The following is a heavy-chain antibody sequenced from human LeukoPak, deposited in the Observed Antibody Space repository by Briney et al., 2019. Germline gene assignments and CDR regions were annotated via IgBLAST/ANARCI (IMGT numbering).Heavy chain of an antibody. J-gene: IGHJ4*02. CDR2: ISGSGGST. CDR3: ARAPYNWNSQYYFDY. Sequence: PGGSLRLSCAASGFTFSSHALHWVRQAPGKGLEWVSAISGSGGSTYYADSVKGRFTISRDNSKNTLYLQMNSLRAEDTAVYYCARAPYNWNSQYYFDYWGQGTLVTVSS. CDR1: GFTFSSHA. V-gene: IGHV3-23*01. D-gene: IGHD1-7*01.